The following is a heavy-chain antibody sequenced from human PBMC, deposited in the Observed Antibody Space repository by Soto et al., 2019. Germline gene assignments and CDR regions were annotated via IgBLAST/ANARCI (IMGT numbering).Heavy chain of an antibody. V-gene: IGHV3-33*01. CDR2: LWVDGSNK. CDR1: GFSFSDYG. Sequence: QVQLVESGGGVVQPGTSLRLSCAASGFSFSDYGMHWVRQAPGKGLEWVAVLWVDGSNKYYAESVKGRFTISRDNSKNTVDLQMDRLRADDTAVYYCARRRSTVTTAWFYHAMDVWGQGTTVTVSS. J-gene: IGHJ6*02. CDR3: ARRRSTVTTAWFYHAMDV. D-gene: IGHD4-17*01.